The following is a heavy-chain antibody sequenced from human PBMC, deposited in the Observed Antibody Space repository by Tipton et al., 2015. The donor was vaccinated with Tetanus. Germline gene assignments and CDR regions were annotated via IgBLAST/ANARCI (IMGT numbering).Heavy chain of an antibody. CDR3: ARAGQRSTSWHYWFDP. CDR1: GGPFRGYY. CDR2: IDQFGNT. D-gene: IGHD2-2*01. Sequence: TLSLTCAVSGGPFRGYYWSWIRQPPGMGLEWIGEIDQFGNTNYNPSLKSRLTLSVDTSKNQFSLKLNSVTAADTAVYYCARAGQRSTSWHYWFDPWGQGTLVTVSS. J-gene: IGHJ5*02. V-gene: IGHV4-34*01.